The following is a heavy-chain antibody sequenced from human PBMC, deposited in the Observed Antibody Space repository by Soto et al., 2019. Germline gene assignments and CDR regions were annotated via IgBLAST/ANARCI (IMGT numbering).Heavy chain of an antibody. J-gene: IGHJ3*02. V-gene: IGHV3-11*01. CDR1: GFTFSDYY. CDR2: ISSSGSTI. Sequence: GGSLRLSCAASGFTFSDYYMSWIRQAPGKGLEWVSYISSSGSTIYYADSVKGRFTISRDNAKNSLYLQMNSLRAEDTAVYYCARDRHIVVVVVSGAFDIWGQGTMVTVSS. CDR3: ARDRHIVVVVVSGAFDI. D-gene: IGHD2-15*01.